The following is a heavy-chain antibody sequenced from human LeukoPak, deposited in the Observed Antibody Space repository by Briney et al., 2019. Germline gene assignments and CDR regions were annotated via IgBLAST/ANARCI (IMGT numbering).Heavy chain of an antibody. CDR3: ARDVGYDFWSGTFDY. CDR1: GGSISSGSYY. V-gene: IGHV4-61*02. D-gene: IGHD3-3*01. J-gene: IGHJ4*02. CDR2: IYTSGST. Sequence: SETLSLTCTVSGGSISSGSYYWSWTRQPAGKGLEWIGRIYTSGSTNYNPSLKSRVTISVDTSKNQFSLKLSSVTAADTAVYYCARDVGYDFWSGTFDYWGQGTLVTVSS.